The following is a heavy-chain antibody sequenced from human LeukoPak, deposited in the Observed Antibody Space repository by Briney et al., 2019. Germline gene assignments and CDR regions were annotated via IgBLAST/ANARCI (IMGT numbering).Heavy chain of an antibody. D-gene: IGHD3-3*01. Sequence: GGSLRLSCAASGFTFSNYSMNWVRQAPGKGLEWISYISGSGFTIHYADSAKGRFTISRDNSKNTLYLQMNSLRAEDTALYYCAKSRLSGINDAFDIWGQGTMVTVSS. CDR2: ISGSGFTI. CDR3: AKSRLSGINDAFDI. CDR1: GFTFSNYS. J-gene: IGHJ3*02. V-gene: IGHV3-48*01.